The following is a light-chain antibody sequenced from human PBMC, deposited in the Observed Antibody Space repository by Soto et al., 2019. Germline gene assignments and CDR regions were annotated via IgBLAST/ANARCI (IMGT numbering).Light chain of an antibody. CDR2: AAS. V-gene: IGKV1-39*01. J-gene: IGKJ1*01. CDR3: QQSYSTPWT. Sequence: DIQMTQSPSSLSASVGDRVTITCRASQSISSYLNWYQQKPGKAPKLLTYAASSLQSGVPSRFSGSGSGTDFTPTISSLQPEYFATYYCQQSYSTPWTFGQGTKVEIK. CDR1: QSISSY.